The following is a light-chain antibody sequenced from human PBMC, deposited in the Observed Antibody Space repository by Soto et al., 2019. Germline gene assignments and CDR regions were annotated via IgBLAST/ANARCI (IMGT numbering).Light chain of an antibody. CDR2: SDS. CDR3: QVWDTSRDHYV. J-gene: IGLJ1*01. Sequence: SYELTQPPSVSVAPGKTARITCGGNNIGDTGVHWYQQKSGQAPVLVIHSDSDRPSGIPERFSGSNSENTATLNISGVEAGDEADYYCQVWDTSRDHYVFGTGTKVTVL. CDR1: NIGDTG. V-gene: IGLV3-21*04.